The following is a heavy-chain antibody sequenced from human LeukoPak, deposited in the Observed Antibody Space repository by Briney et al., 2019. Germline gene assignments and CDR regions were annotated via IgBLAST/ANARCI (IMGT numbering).Heavy chain of an antibody. CDR1: GGTFSSYA. D-gene: IGHD2-2*01. V-gene: IGHV1-69*04. CDR3: AREALGYCSSTSCYPFDY. Sequence: ASVKLSCKASGGTFSSYAISWVRQAPGQGLEWMGRIIPILGIANYAQKFQGRVTITADKSTSTAYMELSSLRSEDTAVYYCAREALGYCSSTSCYPFDYWGQGTLVTVSS. CDR2: IIPILGIA. J-gene: IGHJ4*02.